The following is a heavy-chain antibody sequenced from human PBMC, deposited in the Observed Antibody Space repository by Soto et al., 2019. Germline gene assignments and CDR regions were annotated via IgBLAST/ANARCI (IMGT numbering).Heavy chain of an antibody. J-gene: IGHJ4*02. CDR3: ARNEAARKLPDY. V-gene: IGHV4-59*08. CDR1: GGSISSYY. D-gene: IGHD6-6*01. Sequence: SETLSLTCTVSGGSISSYYWSWIRQPPGKGLEWIGYIYYSGSTNYNPSLKSRVTISVDTTKNQFSLKLSSVTAADTAMYYCARNEAARKLPDYWGQGTLVTVSS. CDR2: IYYSGST.